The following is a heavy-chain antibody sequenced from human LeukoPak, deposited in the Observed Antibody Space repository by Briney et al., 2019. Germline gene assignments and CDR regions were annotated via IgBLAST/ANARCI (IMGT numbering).Heavy chain of an antibody. CDR1: GFTFSDYY. CDR3: AKATMIVVVYFDY. D-gene: IGHD3-22*01. CDR2: ISGSGGST. V-gene: IGHV3-23*01. J-gene: IGHJ4*02. Sequence: PGGSLRLSCAASGFTFSDYYMSWIRQAPGKGLEWVSAISGSGGSTYYADSVKGRFTISRDNSKNTLYLQMNSLRAEDTAVYYCAKATMIVVVYFDYWGQGTLVTVSS.